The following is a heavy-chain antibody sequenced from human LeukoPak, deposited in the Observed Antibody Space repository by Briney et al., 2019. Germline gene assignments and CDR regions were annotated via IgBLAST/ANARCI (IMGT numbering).Heavy chain of an antibody. D-gene: IGHD3-22*01. CDR1: GGSISSGGYY. V-gene: IGHV4-39*07. J-gene: IGHJ3*02. CDR2: IYFRGST. CDR3: ARNYYDSSAAFDI. Sequence: SETLSLTCTVSGGSISSGGYYWGWIRQPPGKGLEWLGSIYFRGSTYCNPSLKSRVTISVDTSKNQFSLELSSVTAADTAVYYCARNYYDSSAAFDIWGQGTMVTVSS.